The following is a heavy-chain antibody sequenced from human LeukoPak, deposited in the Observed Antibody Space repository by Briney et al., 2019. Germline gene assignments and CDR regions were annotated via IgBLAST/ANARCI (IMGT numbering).Heavy chain of an antibody. D-gene: IGHD4-23*01. CDR2: ISGSGGSS. Sequence: PGGSLRLSCAAPGFTFSSYTMNWVRQAPGKGLEWVSAISGSGGSSYYADSVKGRFTISRDNSKNTLYLQMNSLKTEDTAVYYCTTRYGGTLDAFDIRGQGTMVTVSS. J-gene: IGHJ3*02. CDR3: TTRYGGTLDAFDI. CDR1: GFTFSSYT. V-gene: IGHV3-23*01.